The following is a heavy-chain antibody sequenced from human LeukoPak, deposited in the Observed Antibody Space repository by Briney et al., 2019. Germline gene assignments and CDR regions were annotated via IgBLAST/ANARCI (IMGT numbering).Heavy chain of an antibody. CDR2: ISADNGNT. CDR1: GCNFTNYG. D-gene: IGHD2-15*01. Sequence: ASVKVSCKASGCNFTNYGITWVRQAPGHGLEWMGWISADNGNTNYAQKLQGRVTVTTDTSTSTAYMELRSLRSDDTAVYYCARAGGRDYCSGGSCYTPFDYWGQGTLATVPS. V-gene: IGHV1-18*01. J-gene: IGHJ4*02. CDR3: ARAGGRDYCSGGSCYTPFDY.